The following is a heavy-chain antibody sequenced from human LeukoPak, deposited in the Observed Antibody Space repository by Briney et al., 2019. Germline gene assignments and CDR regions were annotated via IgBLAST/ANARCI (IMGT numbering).Heavy chain of an antibody. Sequence: ASVKVSCKASGYTFTGYYMHWVRQAPGHGLGWMGWISAYNGNTNYAQKLQGRVTMTTDTSTSTAYMELRSLRSDDTAVYYCARDFAPSVVVPAAIPFDYWGQGTLVTVSS. D-gene: IGHD2-2*02. J-gene: IGHJ4*02. CDR3: ARDFAPSVVVPAAIPFDY. V-gene: IGHV1-18*04. CDR1: GYTFTGYY. CDR2: ISAYNGNT.